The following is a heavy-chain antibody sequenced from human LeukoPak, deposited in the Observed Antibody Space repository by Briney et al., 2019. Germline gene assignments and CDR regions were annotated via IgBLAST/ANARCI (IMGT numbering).Heavy chain of an antibody. CDR3: AREYSASEH. Sequence: ASVKVSCKASGYTFVGYYLHWVRQAPGQGLEWMAWIDPYTGNTHYAQKFQGRITVTRDTSVSTTYMELSWLTSDDTARLYCAREYSASEHWGQGTLVTVSS. CDR2: IDPYTGNT. CDR1: GYTFVGYY. J-gene: IGHJ4*02. D-gene: IGHD5-12*01. V-gene: IGHV1-2*02.